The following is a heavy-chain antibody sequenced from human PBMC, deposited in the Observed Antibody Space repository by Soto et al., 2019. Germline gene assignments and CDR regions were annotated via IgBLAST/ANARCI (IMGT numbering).Heavy chain of an antibody. D-gene: IGHD6-13*01. J-gene: IGHJ4*02. V-gene: IGHV3-33*01. CDR3: ARDGGGAAAGTGTCFDY. Sequence: GGSLRLSCAASGFTFSSYGMHWVRQAPGKGLEWVAVIWYDGSNKYYADSVKGRFTISRDNSKNTLYLQMNSLRAEDTAVYYCARDGGGAAAGTGTCFDYWGQGTLVTVSS. CDR2: IWYDGSNK. CDR1: GFTFSSYG.